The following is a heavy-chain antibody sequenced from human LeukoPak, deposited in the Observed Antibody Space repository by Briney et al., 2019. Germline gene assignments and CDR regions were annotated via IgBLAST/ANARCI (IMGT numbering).Heavy chain of an antibody. CDR3: AREDTSRSADYYMDV. CDR1: GFSLSTFW. D-gene: IGHD5-18*01. Sequence: PGGSLRLSCAASGFSLSTFWMHWVRQAPGKGLVWVSRIDYDGSTTTYADSVKGRFTISRDNAKNSLYLQMNSLRAEDTAVYYCAREDTSRSADYYMDVWGKGTTVTVSS. CDR2: IDYDGSTT. V-gene: IGHV3-74*01. J-gene: IGHJ6*03.